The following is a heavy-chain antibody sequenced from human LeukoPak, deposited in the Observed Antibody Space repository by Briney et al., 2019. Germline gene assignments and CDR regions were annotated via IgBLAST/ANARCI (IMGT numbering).Heavy chain of an antibody. CDR1: GGTFSSYA. J-gene: IGHJ3*02. CDR2: IIPIFGTA. CDR3: ASTYSSGQDAFDI. D-gene: IGHD6-19*01. V-gene: IGHV1-69*06. Sequence: SVKVSCKAAGGTFSSYAISWVRQAPGQGLEWMGGIIPIFGTANYAQKFQGRVTITADKSTSTAYMELSSLRSEDGAGDYCASTYSSGQDAFDIWGQGTKVTVSS.